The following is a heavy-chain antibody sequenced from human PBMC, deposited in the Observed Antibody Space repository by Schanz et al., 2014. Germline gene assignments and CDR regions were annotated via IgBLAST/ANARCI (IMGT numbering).Heavy chain of an antibody. D-gene: IGHD3-16*01. CDR1: GFTFFGSFA. Sequence: EVQLLESGGGLVQPGGFLRLSCVASGFTFFGSFAMSWVRQAPGKGLEWVSGMSGSGSTADYADSVKGRFTISRDNSRKTLYLQMNSLRADDTAVYYCAKDLYNYGIFDSWGQGTLVTVSS. J-gene: IGHJ5*01. V-gene: IGHV3-23*01. CDR2: MSGSGSTA. CDR3: AKDLYNYGIFDS.